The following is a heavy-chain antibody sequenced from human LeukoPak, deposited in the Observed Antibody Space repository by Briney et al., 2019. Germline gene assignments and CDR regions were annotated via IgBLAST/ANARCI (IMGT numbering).Heavy chain of an antibody. CDR1: GGSISSYY. CDR2: IYTSGST. CDR3: ASEYSYGLSRGDY. V-gene: IGHV4-4*07. J-gene: IGHJ4*02. D-gene: IGHD5-18*01. Sequence: SETLSLTCTVSGGSISSYYWSWLRQPAGKGLEWIGRIYTSGSTNYNPSLKSRVTISVDTSKNQFSLKLSSVTAADTAVYYCASEYSYGLSRGDYWGQGTLVTVSS.